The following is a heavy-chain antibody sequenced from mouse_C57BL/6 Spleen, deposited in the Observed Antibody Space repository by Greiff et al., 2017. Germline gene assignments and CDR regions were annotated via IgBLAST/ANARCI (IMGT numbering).Heavy chain of an antibody. D-gene: IGHD1-1*01. CDR3: ARKGDYYGSFDY. V-gene: IGHV5-16*01. CDR1: GFTFSDYY. CDR2: INYDGSST. J-gene: IGHJ2*01. Sequence: EVQRVESEGGLVQPGSSMKLSCTASGFTFSDYYMAWVRQVPEKGLEWVANINYDGSSTYYLDSLKSRFIISRDNAKNILYLQMSSLKSEDTATYYCARKGDYYGSFDYWGQGTTLTVSS.